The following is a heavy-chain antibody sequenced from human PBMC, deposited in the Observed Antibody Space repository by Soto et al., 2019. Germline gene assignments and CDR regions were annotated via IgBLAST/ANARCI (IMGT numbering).Heavy chain of an antibody. CDR1: GFTFRSYA. Sequence: PGGSLRLSCAASGFTFRSYAMTWVRQAPGKGLEWVSIISGSGGSTYYVDSVKGRFTISRDNSKNTLYLQMNSLRGEDTAIHYCAKQDSNYDDGNFDYWGQGTLVTVSS. CDR2: ISGSGGST. V-gene: IGHV3-23*01. CDR3: AKQDSNYDDGNFDY. D-gene: IGHD4-4*01. J-gene: IGHJ4*02.